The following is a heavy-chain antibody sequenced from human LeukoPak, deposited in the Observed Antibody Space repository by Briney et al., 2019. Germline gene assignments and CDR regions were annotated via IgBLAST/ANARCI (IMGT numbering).Heavy chain of an antibody. Sequence: GASVKVSCKASGYTFTSYGISWVRQDPGPGLEWMGWISAYNGNTNYAQKLQGRVTMTTDTSTSTAYMELRSLRSDDTAVYYCARGPYGSGSYYIPLDYWGQGTLVTVSS. V-gene: IGHV1-18*04. D-gene: IGHD3-10*01. J-gene: IGHJ4*02. CDR1: GYTFTSYG. CDR3: ARGPYGSGSYYIPLDY. CDR2: ISAYNGNT.